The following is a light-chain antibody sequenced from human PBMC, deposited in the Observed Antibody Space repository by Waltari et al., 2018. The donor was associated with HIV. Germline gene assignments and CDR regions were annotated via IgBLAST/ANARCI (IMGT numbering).Light chain of an antibody. V-gene: IGLV6-57*02. J-gene: IGLJ3*02. CDR2: EDS. CDR1: RGSVSNHY. Sequence: NFMLTQPHSVSDSPGKTLTNSCSGTRGSVSNHYVQWYQQRPGSAPTTVIYEDSQRPSGVPDRFSGSIDSSSNSASLTISGLKTEDEADYYCQSYHSGNWVFGGGTKLTVL. CDR3: QSYHSGNWV.